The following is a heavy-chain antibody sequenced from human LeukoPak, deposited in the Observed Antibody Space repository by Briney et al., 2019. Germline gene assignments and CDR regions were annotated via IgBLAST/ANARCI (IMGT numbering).Heavy chain of an antibody. Sequence: GGSLRLSCAASGFTFSSYAMSWVRQAPGRGLEWVSAISSSGSSTYYADSMKGRFTISRDNSKNTLYLQMNRLRAEATAVYYCARACSGGSCYLAAFDIWGQGTMVTVSS. D-gene: IGHD2-15*01. CDR3: ARACSGGSCYLAAFDI. J-gene: IGHJ3*02. V-gene: IGHV3-23*01. CDR1: GFTFSSYA. CDR2: ISSSGSST.